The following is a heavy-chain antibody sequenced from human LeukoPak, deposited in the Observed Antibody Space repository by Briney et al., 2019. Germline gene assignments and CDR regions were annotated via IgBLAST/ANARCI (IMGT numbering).Heavy chain of an antibody. D-gene: IGHD1-26*01. CDR1: GFTFSDHY. J-gene: IGHJ3*02. V-gene: IGHV3-72*01. Sequence: GGSLRLSCAASGFTFSDHYMDWVRQAPGEGLEWVGRIRNKANSYTTEYAASVKGRFTISRDDSKNSLYLQMNSLKTEDTAVYYCTRVSTGGSPFDIWGQGTMVTVS. CDR2: IRNKANSYTT. CDR3: TRVSTGGSPFDI.